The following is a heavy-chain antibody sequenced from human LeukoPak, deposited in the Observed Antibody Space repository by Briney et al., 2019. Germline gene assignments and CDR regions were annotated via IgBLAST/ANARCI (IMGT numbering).Heavy chain of an antibody. Sequence: PGGSLRLSCAASAFTFSNYEMNWVRQAPGKGLEWLSYISTSGNTRFYADSVKGRFTISRDNSKNTLYLQMNSLRAEDTAVYYCAKEITILDNWFDPWGQGTLVTVSS. V-gene: IGHV3-48*03. CDR3: AKEITILDNWFDP. D-gene: IGHD3-9*01. J-gene: IGHJ5*02. CDR2: ISTSGNTR. CDR1: AFTFSNYE.